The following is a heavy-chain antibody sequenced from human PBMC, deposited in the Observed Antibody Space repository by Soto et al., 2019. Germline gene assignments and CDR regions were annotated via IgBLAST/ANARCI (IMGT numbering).Heavy chain of an antibody. J-gene: IGHJ4*02. Sequence: QTRSLTFIIAGGCIGGRYLWLIRQPPGKGLEWIGYVYYSGSSTSNPSLKSRVTMSADTSKNKLSMKVRSVTAADTAVYYCARVGERWQYFDWFYYFDSGGQGALVTV. V-gene: IGHV4-59*11. CDR1: GGCIGGRY. D-gene: IGHD3-9*01. CDR2: VYYSGSS. CDR3: ARVGERWQYFDWFYYFDS.